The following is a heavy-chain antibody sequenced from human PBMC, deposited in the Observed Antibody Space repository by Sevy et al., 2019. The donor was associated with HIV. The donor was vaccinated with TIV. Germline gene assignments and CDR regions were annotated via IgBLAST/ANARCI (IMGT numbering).Heavy chain of an antibody. V-gene: IGHV3-74*01. J-gene: IGHJ6*02. Sequence: GGSLRLSCAGSGFTFSSYWMHWVRQAPGKGLVWVSRISGNVSSTTYADSVKGRFTISRDNAKNTLFLQMNSLSAEASAVYFCARVPDSGGYSKMDVWGQGTPVTVSS. D-gene: IGHD3-22*01. CDR3: ARVPDSGGYSKMDV. CDR1: GFTFSSYW. CDR2: ISGNVSST.